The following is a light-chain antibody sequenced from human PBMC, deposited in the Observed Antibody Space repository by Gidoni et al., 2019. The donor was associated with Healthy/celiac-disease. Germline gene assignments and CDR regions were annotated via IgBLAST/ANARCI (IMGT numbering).Light chain of an antibody. J-gene: IGKJ5*01. CDR1: QSLLHGNGYNY. CDR2: LGS. CDR3: MQALQSIT. Sequence: DIVVTQPPLSLPVTPGEPASISCRSSQSLLHGNGYNYLDWYLQKPGQSPQLLIYLGSNRASGVPDRFSGSGSGTDFTLKISRVEAEDVGVYYCMQALQSITFGQXTRLEIK. V-gene: IGKV2-28*01.